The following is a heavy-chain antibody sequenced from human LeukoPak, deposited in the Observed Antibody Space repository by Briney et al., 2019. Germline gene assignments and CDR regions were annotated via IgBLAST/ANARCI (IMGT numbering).Heavy chain of an antibody. CDR1: GGSISSYY. J-gene: IGHJ4*02. Sequence: TSETLSLTCTVSGGSISSYYWSWIRQPPGKGLEWIGYIYYSGSTNCNPSLKSRVTISVDTSKNQFSLKLSSVTAADTAVYYCARQLVGYDYWGQGTLVTVSS. V-gene: IGHV4-59*08. CDR2: IYYSGST. CDR3: ARQLVGYDY. D-gene: IGHD2-8*02.